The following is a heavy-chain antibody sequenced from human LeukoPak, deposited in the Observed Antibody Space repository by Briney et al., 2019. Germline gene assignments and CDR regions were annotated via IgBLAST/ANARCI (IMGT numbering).Heavy chain of an antibody. D-gene: IGHD3-9*01. Sequence: SETLSLTCSVSGGSIIDYYWSRVRQPPGKTLEWIGYVYYNGNTKYSPSLKSRVTMSVDSSKNQFSLKLTSVTAADTAIYYCARHSSDWFYFDSWGRGTLVTVSS. CDR3: ARHSSDWFYFDS. V-gene: IGHV4-59*01. CDR2: VYYNGNT. CDR1: GGSIIDYY. J-gene: IGHJ4*02.